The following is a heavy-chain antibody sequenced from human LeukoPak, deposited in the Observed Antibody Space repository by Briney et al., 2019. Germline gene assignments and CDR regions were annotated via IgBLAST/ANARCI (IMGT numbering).Heavy chain of an antibody. CDR3: AKGALTIPFDY. CDR2: ISGSGGSA. J-gene: IGHJ4*02. D-gene: IGHD3-3*01. Sequence: AGGSLGLSCAASGYTFSNYAMSWVRQAPGKGLEWVSVISGSGGSAHYADSVKGRFTISRDNSKNTVYLQMNSLRAEGTAVYYCAKGALTIPFDYWGQGTLVTVSS. V-gene: IGHV3-23*01. CDR1: GYTFSNYA.